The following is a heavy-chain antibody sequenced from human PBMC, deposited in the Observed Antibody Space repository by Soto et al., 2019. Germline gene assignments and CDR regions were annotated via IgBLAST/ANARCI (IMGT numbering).Heavy chain of an antibody. J-gene: IGHJ4*02. CDR1: GLTFSSYA. CDR2: IRGSGGST. Sequence: EVQLLESGGGLVQPGGSLRLSCAASGLTFSSYAMSWVRQAPGKGLEWVSAIRGSGGSTYYADSVKGRFTISRYNSKNTLYLQMNRLRAEDTAVYYCAKDSWYGSVYWGQGTLVTVSS. CDR3: AKDSWYGSVY. D-gene: IGHD6-13*01. V-gene: IGHV3-23*01.